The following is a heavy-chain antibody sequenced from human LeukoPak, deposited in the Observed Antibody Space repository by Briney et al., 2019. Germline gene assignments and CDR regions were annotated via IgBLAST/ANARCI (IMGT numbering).Heavy chain of an antibody. CDR2: IIPILGIA. CDR1: GGTFSSYA. V-gene: IGHV1-69*04. Sequence: SVKVSCKASGGTFSSYAISWVRQAPGQGLEWMGRIIPILGIANYAQKFQGRVTITADKSTSTAYMELRSLRSDDTAVYYCARDAYSRSSNFDYWGQGTLVTVSS. D-gene: IGHD6-6*01. J-gene: IGHJ4*02. CDR3: ARDAYSRSSNFDY.